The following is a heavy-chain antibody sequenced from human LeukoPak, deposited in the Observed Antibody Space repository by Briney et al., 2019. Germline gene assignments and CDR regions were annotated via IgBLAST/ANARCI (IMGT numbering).Heavy chain of an antibody. CDR2: IRFDGSNR. D-gene: IGHD6-13*01. J-gene: IGHJ4*02. CDR1: GFTFSNYD. V-gene: IGHV3-30*02. CDR3: ARALRFLPNHRIAAAGNYFPYSPFDY. Sequence: GGSLRLSCAASGFTFSNYDMHWVCQTPGKGLEWVAFIRFDGSNRYYADSVKGRFTISRDNSQNTLYLQMNGLRAEDTAVYYCARALRFLPNHRIAAAGNYFPYSPFDYWGQGTLVTVSS.